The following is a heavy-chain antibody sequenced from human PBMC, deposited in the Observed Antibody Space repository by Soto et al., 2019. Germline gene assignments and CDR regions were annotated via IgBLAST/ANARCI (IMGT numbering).Heavy chain of an antibody. CDR1: GGSFGNSA. V-gene: IGHV1-69*13. CDR3: ATGVIWIGYFTVDS. Sequence: ASVKVSCKASGGSFGNSAINWVRQTPGQGLEWLGGFIPVYRTLNYAQKFQGRVTITADESTGTAYMTLSSLVSDDTAVYYCATGVIWIGYFTVDSWGQGTRVTISS. J-gene: IGHJ4*02. CDR2: FIPVYRTL. D-gene: IGHD3-3*01.